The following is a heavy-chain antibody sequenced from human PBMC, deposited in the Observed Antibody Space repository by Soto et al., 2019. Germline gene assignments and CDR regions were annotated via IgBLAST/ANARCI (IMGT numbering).Heavy chain of an antibody. CDR1: GCTFSSYA. D-gene: IGHD2-15*01. J-gene: IGHJ4*02. CDR3: ALDCSGGSCSWGDY. Sequence: EVQLLESGGGLVQPGGSLRLSCAASGCTFSSYAMSWVRQAPGKGLEWVSALSGSGGSTYYADHVKGRFTISRDNSKNTLYPQMNSLRAEDTAVYYCALDCSGGSCSWGDYWGQGTLVTVSS. V-gene: IGHV3-23*01. CDR2: LSGSGGST.